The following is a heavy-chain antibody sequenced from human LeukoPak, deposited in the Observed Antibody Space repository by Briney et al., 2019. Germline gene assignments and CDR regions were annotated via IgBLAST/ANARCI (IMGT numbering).Heavy chain of an antibody. V-gene: IGHV1-18*01. J-gene: IGHJ4*02. CDR3: ARDRAQDFWSGPGHDY. D-gene: IGHD3-3*01. CDR2: ISAYNGNT. CDR1: GYTFTSYG. Sequence: ASVKVSCTASGYTFTSYGISWVRQAPGQGLEWMGWISAYNGNTNYAQKLQGRVTMTTDTSTSTAYMELRSLRSDDTAVYYCARDRAQDFWSGPGHDYWGQGTLVTVSS.